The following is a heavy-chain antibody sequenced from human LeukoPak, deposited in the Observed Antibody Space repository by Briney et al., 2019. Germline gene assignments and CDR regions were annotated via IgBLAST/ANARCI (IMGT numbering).Heavy chain of an antibody. D-gene: IGHD3-22*01. Sequence: ASVKVSCKASGYTFTSYGISWVRQAPGQGLEWMGWISAYNGNTNYAQKLQGRVTMTTDTSTSTAYMELRSLRSDDTAVYYCARDPRPRYYDSSGYLNPPSWGQGTLVTVSS. CDR3: ARDPRPRYYDSSGYLNPPS. CDR1: GYTFTSYG. V-gene: IGHV1-18*01. CDR2: ISAYNGNT. J-gene: IGHJ4*02.